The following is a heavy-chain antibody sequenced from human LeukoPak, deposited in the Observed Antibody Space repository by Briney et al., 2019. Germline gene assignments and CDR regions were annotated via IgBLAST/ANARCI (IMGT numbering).Heavy chain of an antibody. D-gene: IGHD3-10*01. CDR1: GYTFTSYG. CDR3: ARGLWFGELYGPPDY. V-gene: IGHV1-18*01. Sequence: ASVKVSCKASGYTFTSYGISWVRQAPGQGLEWMGWISAYNGNTNCAQKLQGRVTMTTDTSTSTAYMELRSLRSDDTAVYYCARGLWFGELYGPPDYWGQGTLVTVSS. J-gene: IGHJ4*02. CDR2: ISAYNGNT.